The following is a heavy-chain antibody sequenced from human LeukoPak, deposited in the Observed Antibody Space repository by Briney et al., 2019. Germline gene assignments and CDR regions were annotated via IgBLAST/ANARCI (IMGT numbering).Heavy chain of an antibody. V-gene: IGHV4-38-2*02. Sequence: SETLSLTCTVSGYSISSGYYWGWIRQPPGKGLEWIGSIYHSGSTYYNPSLKSRVTISVDTSKNQFSLKLSSVTAADTAVYYCARGRADYYDSSGYYTPDDYWGQGTLVTVSS. D-gene: IGHD3-22*01. CDR1: GYSISSGYY. J-gene: IGHJ4*02. CDR2: IYHSGST. CDR3: ARGRADYYDSSGYYTPDDY.